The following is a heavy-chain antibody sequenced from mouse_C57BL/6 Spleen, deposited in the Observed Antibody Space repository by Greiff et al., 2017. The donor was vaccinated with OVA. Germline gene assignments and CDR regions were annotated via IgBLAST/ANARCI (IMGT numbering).Heavy chain of an antibody. Sequence: EVQGVESGGGLVKPGGSLKLSCAASGFTFSSYAMSWVRQTPEKRLEWVATISDGGSYTYYPDTVKVRFTISRDNAKNDLYLQMSHLKSEATAMCYCARDDDYGLGYYWGQGTTLTVSS. CDR1: GFTFSSYA. CDR3: ARDDDYGLGYY. V-gene: IGHV5-4*01. D-gene: IGHD2-4*01. J-gene: IGHJ2*01. CDR2: ISDGGSYT.